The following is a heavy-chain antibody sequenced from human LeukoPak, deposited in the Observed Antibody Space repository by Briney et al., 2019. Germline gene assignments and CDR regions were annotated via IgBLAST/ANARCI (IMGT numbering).Heavy chain of an antibody. V-gene: IGHV4-30-4*01. D-gene: IGHD1-1*01. CDR1: GGSISSGDYY. J-gene: IGHJ4*02. CDR3: ARVLDAYYFDY. CDR2: IYYSGST. Sequence: PSETLSLTCTVSGGSISSGDYYWSRIRQPPGKGLEWIGYIYYSGSTYYNPSLKSRVTISVDTSKNQFSLKLSSVTAADTAVYYCARVLDAYYFDYWGQETLVTVSS.